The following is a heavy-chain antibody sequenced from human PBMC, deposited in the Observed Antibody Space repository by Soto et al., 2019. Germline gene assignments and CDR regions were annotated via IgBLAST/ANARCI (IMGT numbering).Heavy chain of an antibody. CDR1: GFTFSNAW. CDR3: TTDRDPHAFDY. Sequence: EVQLVESGGGLVKPGGSLKLSCAASGFTFSNAWMSWVRQAPGKGLEWVGRIKSKTDGGTTDYAAPVKGRFTISRDDSKNTLYLQMNSLKTEDTAVYYCTTDRDPHAFDYWGQGTLVTVSS. J-gene: IGHJ4*02. V-gene: IGHV3-15*01. CDR2: IKSKTDGGTT. D-gene: IGHD2-21*01.